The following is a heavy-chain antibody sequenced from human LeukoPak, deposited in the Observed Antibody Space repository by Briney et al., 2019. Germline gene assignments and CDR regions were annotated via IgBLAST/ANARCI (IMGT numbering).Heavy chain of an antibody. CDR1: GGSISSSSYY. CDR2: IYYSGST. CDR3: ARVTDYYNSSGYWFDS. V-gene: IGHV4-39*07. D-gene: IGHD3-22*01. J-gene: IGHJ5*01. Sequence: PSETLSLTCTVSGGSISSSSYYWGWIRQPPGKGLEWIGIIYYSGSTYSNPSLKSRVTISVDTSKNQFSLKLNSVTAADTAVYFCARVTDYYNSSGYWFDSWGQGTLVTVSS.